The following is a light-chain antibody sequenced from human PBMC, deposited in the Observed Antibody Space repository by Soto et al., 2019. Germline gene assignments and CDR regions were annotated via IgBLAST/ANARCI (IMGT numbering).Light chain of an antibody. CDR2: EVN. Sequence: QAVLTQPASVSGSPGQSITISCTGTSSDIASYNFVSWFQHHPGKAPKLLIYEVNNRPSGISNRFSGSKSGNTASLTISGLQPEDEATYFCSSATNTDTLVVFGGGTKLTVL. CDR3: SSATNTDTLVV. J-gene: IGLJ2*01. V-gene: IGLV2-14*01. CDR1: SSDIASYNF.